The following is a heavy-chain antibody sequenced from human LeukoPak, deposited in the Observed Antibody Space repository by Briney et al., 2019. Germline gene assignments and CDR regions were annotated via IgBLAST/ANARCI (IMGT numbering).Heavy chain of an antibody. CDR1: GFTFSSYS. Sequence: GGSLRLSCAGSGFTFSSYSMTWVRQAPGKGLESVSYISSSGTVYYADFVKGRFTVSRDNANNSLYLQMNSLRDEDTAVFYCARVGDGYNVNYFDYWGQGTLVTVSS. CDR3: ARVGDGYNVNYFDY. J-gene: IGHJ4*02. V-gene: IGHV3-48*02. D-gene: IGHD5-24*01. CDR2: ISSSGTV.